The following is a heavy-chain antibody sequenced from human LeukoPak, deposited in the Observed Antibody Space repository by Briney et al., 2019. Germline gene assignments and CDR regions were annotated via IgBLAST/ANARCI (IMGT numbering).Heavy chain of an antibody. V-gene: IGHV4-39*07. Sequence: KTSGTLSLTCAVSGGSISSGGYSWSWIRQPPGKGLEWIGSIYHSGSTYYNPSLKSRVTISVDTSKNQFSLKLSSVTAADTAVYYCARVMVSPGALDYWGQGTLVTVSS. CDR2: IYHSGST. CDR1: GGSISSGGYS. J-gene: IGHJ4*02. CDR3: ARVMVSPGALDY. D-gene: IGHD2-8*01.